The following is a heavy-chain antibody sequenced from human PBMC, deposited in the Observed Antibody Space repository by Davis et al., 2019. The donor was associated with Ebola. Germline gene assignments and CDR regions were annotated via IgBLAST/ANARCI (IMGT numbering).Heavy chain of an antibody. V-gene: IGHV4-31*03. D-gene: IGHD2-8*02. J-gene: IGHJ5*02. CDR2: IYYSGST. CDR3: AREALGYCTGGVCYNGNWFDP. Sequence: SETLSLTCTVSGGSISSGGYYWSWIRQHPGKGLEWIGYIYYSGSTYYNPSLKSRVTISVDTSENQFSLKLSSVTAADTALYYCAREALGYCTGGVCYNGNWFDPWGQGTLVTVSS. CDR1: GGSISSGGYY.